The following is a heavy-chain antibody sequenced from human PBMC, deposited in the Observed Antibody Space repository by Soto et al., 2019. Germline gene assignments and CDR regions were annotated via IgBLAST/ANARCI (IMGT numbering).Heavy chain of an antibody. V-gene: IGHV4-59*08. Sequence: WSWIRQLPGKGLEWIGDYSDSTSYSPSLKSRVTISADTSKNQFSLKLSSVTAADTAVYYCATYRRGEGGRGYWGQGTLVTVSS. CDR2: YSDST. J-gene: IGHJ4*02. CDR3: ATYRRGEGGRGY. D-gene: IGHD3-16*01.